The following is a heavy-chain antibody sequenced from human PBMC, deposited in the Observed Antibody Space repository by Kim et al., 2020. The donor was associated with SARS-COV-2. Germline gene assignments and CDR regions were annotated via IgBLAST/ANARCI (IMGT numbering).Heavy chain of an antibody. CDR3: ARKESI. Sequence: PICRAANYAQKFQGRVTITADESTSTAYMELSSLISEDTAVYYCARKESIWGQGTLVTVSS. J-gene: IGHJ4*02. V-gene: IGHV1-69*01. CDR2: PICRAA.